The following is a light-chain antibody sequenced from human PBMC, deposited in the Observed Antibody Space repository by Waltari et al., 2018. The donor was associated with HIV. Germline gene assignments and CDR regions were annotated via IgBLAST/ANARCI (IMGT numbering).Light chain of an antibody. Sequence: VVTQEHSLTVSPGGTVTLTCTSSTGAVTSSSYASWFQQRPGQAPRPLIYSADKRHSWTPDHFSGSLLGAKAALTLFGAQPEDEADYFCLLYYGGRQPTWVFGGGTKLTV. CDR1: TGAVTSSSY. CDR2: SAD. J-gene: IGLJ3*02. V-gene: IGLV7-43*01. CDR3: LLYYGGRQPTWV.